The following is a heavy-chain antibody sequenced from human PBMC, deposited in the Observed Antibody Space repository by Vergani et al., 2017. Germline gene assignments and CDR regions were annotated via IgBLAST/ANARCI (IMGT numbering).Heavy chain of an antibody. D-gene: IGHD3-22*01. V-gene: IGHV3-30-3*01. CDR3: AREPTXIVVVITFGYAFDI. J-gene: IGHJ3*02. Sequence: QVQLVESGGGVVQPGRSLRLSCAASGFTFSSYAMHWVRQAPGKGLEWVAVISYDGSNKYYADSVKGRFTISRDNSKNTLYLQMNSLRAEDTAVYYCAREPTXIVVVITFGYAFDIWGQGTMVTVSS. CDR1: GFTFSSYA. CDR2: ISYDGSNK.